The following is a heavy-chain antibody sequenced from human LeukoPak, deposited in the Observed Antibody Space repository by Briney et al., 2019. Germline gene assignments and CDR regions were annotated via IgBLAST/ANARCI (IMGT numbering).Heavy chain of an antibody. Sequence: GGSLRLSCAASGFTFDDYGMSWVRQAPGKGLEWVSYISSSSSTIYYADSVKGRFTISRDNSKNTLYLQMNSLRAEDTAVYYCARWGNMYYYGSGSYYNDYWGQGTLVTVSS. V-gene: IGHV3-48*01. D-gene: IGHD3-10*01. CDR1: GFTFDDYG. J-gene: IGHJ4*02. CDR3: ARWGNMYYYGSGSYYNDY. CDR2: ISSSSSTI.